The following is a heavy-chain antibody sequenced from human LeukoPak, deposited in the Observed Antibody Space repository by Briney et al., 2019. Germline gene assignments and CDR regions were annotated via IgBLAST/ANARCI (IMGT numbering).Heavy chain of an antibody. CDR2: IGYDGSNK. Sequence: PGRSLRLSCAASGFTFSNYAMHWVRQAPGKGLEWVAVIGYDGSNKNYADSVKGRFTISRDNSKNKLYLQMNSLRADDTAMYYCARDESWAWGFDYWGQGTLVTVSS. CDR3: ARDESWAWGFDY. V-gene: IGHV3-30-3*01. J-gene: IGHJ4*02. D-gene: IGHD3-16*01. CDR1: GFTFSNYA.